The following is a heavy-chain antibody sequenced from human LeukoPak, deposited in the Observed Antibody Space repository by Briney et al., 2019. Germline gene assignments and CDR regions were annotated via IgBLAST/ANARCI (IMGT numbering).Heavy chain of an antibody. D-gene: IGHD6-6*01. CDR2: ISSSGGST. J-gene: IGHJ4*02. V-gene: IGHV3-23*01. CDR1: GFSFSSYA. CDR3: AKDRRIAARGGWYYFDC. Sequence: GGSLRLSCAASGFSFSSYAMSWVCQAPGKGLEWVLAISSSGGSTYYAASVKGRFTISRDNSKHTLYLQMNSLRAEDTAGYYCAKDRRIAARGGWYYFDCWGQGTMVTVSS.